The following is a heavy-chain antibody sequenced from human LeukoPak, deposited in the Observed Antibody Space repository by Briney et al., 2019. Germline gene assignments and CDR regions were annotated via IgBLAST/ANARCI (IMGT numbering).Heavy chain of an antibody. CDR3: AKTPETHYYDFSGYYYYFDY. CDR1: GFTFTNYA. CDR2: IGGSGGGT. D-gene: IGHD3-22*01. J-gene: IGHJ4*02. Sequence: GGSLRLSCAASGFTFTNYAMSWVRQAPGKGLEWVSAIGGSGGGTYYADPVKGRFTISRDNSKNTLYLQMTGLRAEDTAIYYCAKTPETHYYDFSGYYYYFDYWGQGTLVTVSS. V-gene: IGHV3-23*01.